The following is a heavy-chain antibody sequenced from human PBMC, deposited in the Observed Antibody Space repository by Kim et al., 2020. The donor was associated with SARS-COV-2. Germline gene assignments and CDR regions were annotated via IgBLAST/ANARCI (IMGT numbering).Heavy chain of an antibody. D-gene: IGHD3-16*01. J-gene: IGHJ4*02. CDR2: ITYNGGIS. CDR1: AFTLSGYA. V-gene: IGHV3-23*01. Sequence: GGSLRLSCTASAFTLSGYAMSWVRQTPGKGLEWLSSITYNGGISYYRDSVRGRFTISRDNSKNTLYLQMNSLRAEDTALYYCAKDRGHLGPKRFDLWGQG. CDR3: AKDRGHLGPKRFDL.